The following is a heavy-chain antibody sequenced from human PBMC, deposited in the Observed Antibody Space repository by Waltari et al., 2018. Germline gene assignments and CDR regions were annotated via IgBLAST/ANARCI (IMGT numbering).Heavy chain of an antibody. CDR2: IRSGGSTI. Sequence: EVQLVESGGGLVQPGGSLSLSCVASGFIFSNYQMKWVRQAPGKGLEWVSFIRSGGSTIYADSVKGRFTISRDNAENSLYLQMNSLRVEDTAIYYCATDLPGDRDFDFWGQGTLVTVSS. CDR1: GFIFSNYQ. J-gene: IGHJ4*02. CDR3: ATDLPGDRDFDF. V-gene: IGHV3-48*03. D-gene: IGHD7-27*01.